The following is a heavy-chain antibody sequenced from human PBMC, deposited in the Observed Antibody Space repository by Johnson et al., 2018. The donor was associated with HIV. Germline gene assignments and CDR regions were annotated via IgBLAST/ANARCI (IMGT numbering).Heavy chain of an antibody. Sequence: VQLVESGGGLVQPGGSLRLSCAASGFTFSSYWMSWVRQAPGKGLEWVSRIHNDGSSTTYADSVKGRFTISRDNAKNTLYLQMSSLRAEDTAVYYCARGLAADAFDIWGQGTMVTVSS. D-gene: IGHD6-13*01. CDR2: IHNDGSST. V-gene: IGHV3-74*02. CDR1: GFTFSSYW. CDR3: ARGLAADAFDI. J-gene: IGHJ3*02.